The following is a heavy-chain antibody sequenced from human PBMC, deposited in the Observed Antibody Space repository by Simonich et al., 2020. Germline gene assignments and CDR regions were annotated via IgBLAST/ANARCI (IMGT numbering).Heavy chain of an antibody. CDR3: ARGPRWTGDDAFDI. CDR2: INPNSGGT. J-gene: IGHJ3*02. D-gene: IGHD7-27*01. Sequence: QVQLVQSGAEVKKPGASVKVSCKASGYTFTGYYMHWVRQAPGKGLGWRGWINPNSGGTNYAKKFQGRVTMTRDTSISTAYMELSRLRSDDTAVYYCARGPRWTGDDAFDIWGQGTMVTVSS. V-gene: IGHV1-2*02. CDR1: GYTFTGYY.